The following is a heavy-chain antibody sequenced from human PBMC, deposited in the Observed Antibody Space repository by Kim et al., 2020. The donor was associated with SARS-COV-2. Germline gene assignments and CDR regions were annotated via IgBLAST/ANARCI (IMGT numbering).Heavy chain of an antibody. D-gene: IGHD1-26*01. V-gene: IGHV3-30*01. CDR3: ARAFSGSYSGAFDI. Sequence: ADSVKCRCSNSRDKSKNTLYLQMNSLRAEDTAVYYCARAFSGSYSGAFDIWGQGTMVTVSS. J-gene: IGHJ3*02.